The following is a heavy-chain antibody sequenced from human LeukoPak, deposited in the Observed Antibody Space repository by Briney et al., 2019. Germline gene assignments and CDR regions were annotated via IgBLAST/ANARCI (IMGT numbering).Heavy chain of an antibody. CDR3: ARKLTGTTYFDC. Sequence: GGSLRLSCATSGFPFSSYDMNWVRQAPGKGLEWVSYIHSSGGTIYYADSVKGRFTISRDSAKNSVYRRMNSLRAEDTALYYCARKLTGTTYFDCWGQGILVTVSS. CDR1: GFPFSSYD. D-gene: IGHD1-1*01. V-gene: IGHV3-48*03. CDR2: IHSSGGTI. J-gene: IGHJ4*02.